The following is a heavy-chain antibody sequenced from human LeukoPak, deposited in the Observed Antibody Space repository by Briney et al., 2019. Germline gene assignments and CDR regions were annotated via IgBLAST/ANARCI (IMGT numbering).Heavy chain of an antibody. V-gene: IGHV3-15*01. CDR3: TTAGLLLDAFDL. CDR1: GFKFNSAW. D-gene: IGHD2-15*01. CDR2: LKRKPDGGTT. Sequence: TGGSLRLSCAASGFKFNSAWMSWVRQAPGKGLEWVGRLKRKPDGGTTDYAAPVKGRFTISGDDSKNTLYLHMNGLKTEDTAVYYCTTAGLLLDAFDLWGQGTMVTVSS. J-gene: IGHJ3*01.